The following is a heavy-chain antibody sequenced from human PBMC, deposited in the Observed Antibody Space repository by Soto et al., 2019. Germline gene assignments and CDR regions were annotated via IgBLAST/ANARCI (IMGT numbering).Heavy chain of an antibody. CDR2: IVPIFGTT. D-gene: IGHD6-19*01. CDR3: ARVEAVAGLYNYHGLDV. V-gene: IGHV1-69*12. Sequence: QVQLVQSGAEVKKPGSSVKVSCKVSGGTFSNYAIDWVRLAPGHGLEWMGGIVPIFGTTYYTQKFQGRATIIADDSTPTAYLEMRSLTSEDTAIYYCARVEAVAGLYNYHGLDVWGQGTAVTVSS. CDR1: GGTFSNYA. J-gene: IGHJ6*02.